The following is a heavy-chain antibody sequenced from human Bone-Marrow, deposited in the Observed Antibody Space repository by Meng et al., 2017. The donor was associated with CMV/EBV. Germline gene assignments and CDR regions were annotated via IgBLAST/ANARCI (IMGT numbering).Heavy chain of an antibody. CDR1: GFTFSSYS. CDR2: ISSSSSYI. V-gene: IGHV3-21*01. J-gene: IGHJ3*02. Sequence: GESLKISCAASGFTFSSYSMNWVRQAPGKGLEWVSSISSSSSYIYYADSVKGRFTISRDNSKNTLYLQMNSLRAEDTAMYYCAKDIYSDSSGYSGSFDIWGQGTMVTVSS. D-gene: IGHD3-22*01. CDR3: AKDIYSDSSGYSGSFDI.